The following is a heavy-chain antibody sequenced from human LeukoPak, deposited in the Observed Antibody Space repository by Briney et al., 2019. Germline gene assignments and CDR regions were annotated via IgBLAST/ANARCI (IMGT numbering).Heavy chain of an antibody. CDR1: GFTFSSYS. CDR2: ISSSSSYI. CDR3: AGPTIFGVVGAFDI. V-gene: IGHV3-21*01. J-gene: IGHJ3*02. Sequence: GGSLRLSCAASGFTFSSYSMNWVRQAPGKGLEWVSSISSSSSYIYYADSVKGRFTISRDNAKNSLYLQMNSLRAEDTAVYYCAGPTIFGVVGAFDIWGQGTMVTVSS. D-gene: IGHD3-3*01.